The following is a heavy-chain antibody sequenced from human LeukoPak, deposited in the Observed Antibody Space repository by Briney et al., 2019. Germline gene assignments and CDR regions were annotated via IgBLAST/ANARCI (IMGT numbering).Heavy chain of an antibody. CDR1: GYSFTSYW. Sequence: GESLNISCKGSGYSFTSYWIGWVRQVPGKGLEWMGIIYPGDSDTRYSPSFQGQVTISADKSISTAYLQWSSLKASDTAMYYCARHKGYDILTGYLVPPFDYWGQGTLVTVSS. D-gene: IGHD3-9*01. CDR3: ARHKGYDILTGYLVPPFDY. J-gene: IGHJ4*02. V-gene: IGHV5-51*01. CDR2: IYPGDSDT.